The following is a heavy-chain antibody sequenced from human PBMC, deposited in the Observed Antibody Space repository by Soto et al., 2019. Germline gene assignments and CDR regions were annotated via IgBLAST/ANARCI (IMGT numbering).Heavy chain of an antibody. D-gene: IGHD6-19*01. CDR3: ARARRGVGQWLVPFAGYCDY. Sequence: QVQLQQWGAGLLKPSETLSLTCAVYGGSFSGYYWSWIRPPPGKGLEWIGAINHSGSTNYNPSLKSRVTISVDTSKNQFSLKLSSVTAADTAVYYCARARRGVGQWLVPFAGYCDYWGQGTLVTVSS. CDR1: GGSFSGYY. J-gene: IGHJ4*02. V-gene: IGHV4-34*01. CDR2: INHSGST.